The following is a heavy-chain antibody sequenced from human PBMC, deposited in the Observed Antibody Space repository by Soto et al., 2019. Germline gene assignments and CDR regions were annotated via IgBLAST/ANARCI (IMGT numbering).Heavy chain of an antibody. D-gene: IGHD6-13*01. V-gene: IGHV3-23*01. CDR2: ISGSGGST. CDR1: GFTFSSYA. J-gene: IGHJ5*02. Sequence: PGGSLRLSCAASGFTFSSYAMSWVRQAPGKGLEWVSAISGSGGSTYYADSVKGRFTISRDNSKNTLYLQMNSLRAEDTAVYYCAKVGDSRYSSSWYPTEFDPWGQGTLVTVSS. CDR3: AKVGDSRYSSSWYPTEFDP.